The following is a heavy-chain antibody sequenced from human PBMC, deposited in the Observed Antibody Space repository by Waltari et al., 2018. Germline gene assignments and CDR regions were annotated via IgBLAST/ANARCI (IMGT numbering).Heavy chain of an antibody. CDR1: GYSISSGYY. CDR2: IYHSGST. CDR3: ARDLLPYSSSSNWFDP. V-gene: IGHV4-38-2*02. D-gene: IGHD6-13*01. J-gene: IGHJ5*02. Sequence: QVQLQESGPGLVKPSETLSLTCAVSGYSISSGYYWGWIRQPPGKGLEWIGSIYHSGSTYYNPSLKSRVTISVDTSKNQFSLKLSSVTAADTAVYYCARDLLPYSSSSNWFDPWGQGTLVTVSS.